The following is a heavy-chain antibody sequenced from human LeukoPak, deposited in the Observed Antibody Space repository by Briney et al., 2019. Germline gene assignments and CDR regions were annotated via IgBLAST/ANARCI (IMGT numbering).Heavy chain of an antibody. D-gene: IGHD3-10*01. CDR1: GGSFSGYY. V-gene: IGHV4-34*01. Sequence: SETLSLTCAVYGGSFSGYYWSLIRQPPGKGLEWIGEINHSGSTNYNPSLKSRVTISVDTSKNQFSLKLSSVTAADTAVYYCARTYYYGSGFDYWGQGTLVTVSS. J-gene: IGHJ4*02. CDR3: ARTYYYGSGFDY. CDR2: INHSGST.